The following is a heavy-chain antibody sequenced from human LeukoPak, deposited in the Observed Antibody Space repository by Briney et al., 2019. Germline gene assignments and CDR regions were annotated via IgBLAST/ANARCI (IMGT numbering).Heavy chain of an antibody. V-gene: IGHV1-2*02. D-gene: IGHD5-18*01. J-gene: IGHJ4*02. CDR1: GYTFTGYY. CDR3: ARDGDSPMVEFDY. CDR2: IYPDSGDT. Sequence: ASVKVSCKTSGYTFTGYYMYWVRQAPGHGLEWMGWIYPDSGDTKYARNFEGRVTMTRDTSISTAYMELRSLRSDDTAVYYCARDGDSPMVEFDYWGQGTLITVSS.